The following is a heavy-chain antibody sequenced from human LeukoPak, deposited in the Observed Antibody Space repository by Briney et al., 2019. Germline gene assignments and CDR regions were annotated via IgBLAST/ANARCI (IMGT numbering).Heavy chain of an antibody. Sequence: PSETLSLTCTVSGGSISSYYWSWIRQPAGKGLEWIGRIYTSGSTNYNPSLKSRVTMSVDTSKNQFSLKLSSVTAADTAVYYCARLVVTTQNDWFDPWGQGTLVTVSS. J-gene: IGHJ5*02. CDR1: GGSISSYY. CDR2: IYTSGST. CDR3: ARLVVTTQNDWFDP. D-gene: IGHD3-22*01. V-gene: IGHV4-4*07.